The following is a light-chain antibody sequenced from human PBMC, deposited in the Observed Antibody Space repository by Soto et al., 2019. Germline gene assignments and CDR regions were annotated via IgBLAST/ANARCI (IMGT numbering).Light chain of an antibody. J-gene: IGKJ4*01. CDR1: QSVSSSY. CDR3: QQYGSSPPLT. CDR2: GAS. Sequence: EFVLTQSPGTLYLSPGERATLSCRASQSVSSSYLAWYQQKPGQAPRILIYGASTRATGIPDRFSGSGSGTDFPLTISSLEPEDFAVYYCQQYGSSPPLTFGGGTKVEIK. V-gene: IGKV3-20*01.